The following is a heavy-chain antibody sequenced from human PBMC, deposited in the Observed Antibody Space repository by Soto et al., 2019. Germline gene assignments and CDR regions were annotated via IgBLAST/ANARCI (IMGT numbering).Heavy chain of an antibody. CDR3: ARGYSSSWPYYYGMDV. Sequence: SVEVSCKASGGTFSSYTISWVRQAPGQGLEWMGGIIPIFGTANYAQKFQGRVTITADESTSTAYMELSSLRSEDTAVYYCARGYSSSWPYYYGMDVWGQGTTVTVSS. V-gene: IGHV1-69*13. D-gene: IGHD6-13*01. CDR2: IIPIFGTA. CDR1: GGTFSSYT. J-gene: IGHJ6*02.